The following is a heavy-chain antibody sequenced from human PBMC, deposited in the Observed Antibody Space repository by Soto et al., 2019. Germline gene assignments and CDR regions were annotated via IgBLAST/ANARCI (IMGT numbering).Heavy chain of an antibody. V-gene: IGHV3-23*01. CDR1: GFTFSSCA. CDR3: AREATTVGHIRLFDY. Sequence: PGGSLRLSCAASGFTFSSCAMGWVLQAPGKGLEWVSDIIDSGGSTYYADSVKGRFTISRDNSKSTLYLQLNSMRGEDTAVYYCAREATTVGHIRLFDYWGQGTLITVSS. J-gene: IGHJ4*02. CDR2: IIDSGGST. D-gene: IGHD4-17*01.